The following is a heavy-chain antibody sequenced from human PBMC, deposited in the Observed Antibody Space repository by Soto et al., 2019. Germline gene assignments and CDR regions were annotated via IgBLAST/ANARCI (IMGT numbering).Heavy chain of an antibody. D-gene: IGHD1-26*01. CDR3: ARVYSGSYPTHHYYYYGMDV. J-gene: IGHJ6*02. CDR2: MNPNSGNT. V-gene: IGHV1-8*01. CDR1: GYTFTSYD. Sequence: QVQLVQSGAEVKKPGASVKVSCKASGYTFTSYDINWVRQATGQGLEWMGWMNPNSGNTGYAQKFQGRVTMTRNTSISTAYMELSSLRSEDTAVYYCARVYSGSYPTHHYYYYGMDVWGQGTTVTVSS.